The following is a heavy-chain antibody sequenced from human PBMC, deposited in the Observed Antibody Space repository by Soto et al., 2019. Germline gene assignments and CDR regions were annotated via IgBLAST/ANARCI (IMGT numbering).Heavy chain of an antibody. CDR3: ASSGYDSYYYYYYMDV. CDR1: GGSISSSSNH. V-gene: IGHV4-39*07. Sequence: PSETLSLTCTVSGGSISSSSNHWGWIRQPPGKGLEWIGNINNSENTNYNPSLKSRVTISVDTSKNQFSLKLSSVTAADTAVFYCASSGYDSYYYYYYMDVWGKGTTVTVSS. J-gene: IGHJ6*03. D-gene: IGHD5-12*01. CDR2: INNSENT.